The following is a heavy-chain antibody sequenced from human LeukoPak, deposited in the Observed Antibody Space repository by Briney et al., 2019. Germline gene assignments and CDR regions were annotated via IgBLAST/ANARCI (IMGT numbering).Heavy chain of an antibody. V-gene: IGHV1-8*01. CDR1: GYTFTSYD. D-gene: IGHD2-2*02. Sequence: ASVKVSCKASGYTFTSYDINWVRQATGQGLEWMGWMNPNCGNTGYAQKFQGRVTMTRNTSISTAYMELSSLRSEDTAVYYCARERGYCSSTSCYTRWFDPWGQGTLVTVSS. CDR3: ARERGYCSSTSCYTRWFDP. CDR2: MNPNCGNT. J-gene: IGHJ5*02.